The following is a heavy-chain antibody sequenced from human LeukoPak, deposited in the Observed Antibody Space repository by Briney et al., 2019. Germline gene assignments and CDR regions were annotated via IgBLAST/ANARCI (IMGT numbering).Heavy chain of an antibody. Sequence: PGGSLRLSCAASGFTFSSYAMSWVRQAPGKGLEWVSAISGSGGSTYYADSVKGRFTISRDNSKNTLYLQMNSLRAEDTAVYYCAKVQPYCSRPPPAWYFDYWGQGTLVTVSS. CDR3: AKVQPYCSRPPPAWYFDY. D-gene: IGHD6-13*01. V-gene: IGHV3-23*01. J-gene: IGHJ4*02. CDR2: ISGSGGST. CDR1: GFTFSSYA.